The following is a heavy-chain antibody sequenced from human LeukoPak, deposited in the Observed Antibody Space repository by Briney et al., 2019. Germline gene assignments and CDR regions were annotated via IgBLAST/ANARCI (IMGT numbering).Heavy chain of an antibody. CDR1: GFTFDDYD. V-gene: IGHV3-9*01. CDR3: AKGTYYDILTGYSGHFDY. CDR2: ISWNSGSI. Sequence: SLRLSCAASGFTFDDYDMHWVRQAPGKGLEWVSGISWNSGSIGYADSVKGRFTISRDNAKNSLYLQMNSLRAEDTALYYCAKGTYYDILTGYSGHFDYWGQGTLVTVSS. J-gene: IGHJ4*02. D-gene: IGHD3-9*01.